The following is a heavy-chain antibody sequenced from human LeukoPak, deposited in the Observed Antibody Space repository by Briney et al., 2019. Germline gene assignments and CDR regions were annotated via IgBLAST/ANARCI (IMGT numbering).Heavy chain of an antibody. CDR2: IKQDGSKE. Sequence: GGSLRLSCAASGFTFSSYWMSWVRQAPGKGLEWVANIKQDGSKEYYADSVKGRFTISRDSSKNTVYLQMNSLRAEDTAVYYCARDECSTTSCYGYWGQGTLVTVSS. V-gene: IGHV3-7*01. J-gene: IGHJ4*02. CDR1: GFTFSSYW. D-gene: IGHD2-2*01. CDR3: ARDECSTTSCYGY.